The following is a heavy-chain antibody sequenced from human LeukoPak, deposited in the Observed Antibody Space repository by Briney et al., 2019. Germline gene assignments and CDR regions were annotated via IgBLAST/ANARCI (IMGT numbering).Heavy chain of an antibody. CDR1: GGSISSYY. Sequence: PSETLSLTCTVSGGSISSYYWSWIRQPPGEGLEWIGYIYYSGSTNYNPSLKSRVTISVDTSKNQFSLKLSSVTAADTAVYYCARGGYRDYFDYWGQGTLVTVSS. CDR3: ARGGYRDYFDY. CDR2: IYYSGST. D-gene: IGHD6-13*01. V-gene: IGHV4-59*01. J-gene: IGHJ4*02.